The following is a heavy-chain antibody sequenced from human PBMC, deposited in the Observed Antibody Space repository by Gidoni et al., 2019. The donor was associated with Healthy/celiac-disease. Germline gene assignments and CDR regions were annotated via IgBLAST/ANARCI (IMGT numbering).Heavy chain of an antibody. CDR3: ARHYDCWSGSRGGYNWFDP. Sequence: FTISRDNSKNTLYLQMNSLRAEDTAVYYCARHYDCWSGSRGGYNWFDPWGQGTLVTVSS. D-gene: IGHD3-3*01. V-gene: IGHV3-23*01. J-gene: IGHJ5*02.